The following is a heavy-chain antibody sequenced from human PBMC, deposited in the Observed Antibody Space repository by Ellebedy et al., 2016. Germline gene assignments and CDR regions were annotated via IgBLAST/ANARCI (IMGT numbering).Heavy chain of an antibody. J-gene: IGHJ4*02. Sequence: SETLSLTCAVYGGSFSGYYWSWIRQPPGKGLEWIGEINHSGSTNYNPSLKSRVTISVDTSKNQFSLKLSSVTAADTAVYYCARVARVVGATVDWGQGTLVTVSS. V-gene: IGHV4-34*01. D-gene: IGHD1-26*01. CDR1: GGSFSGYY. CDR3: ARVARVVGATVD. CDR2: INHSGST.